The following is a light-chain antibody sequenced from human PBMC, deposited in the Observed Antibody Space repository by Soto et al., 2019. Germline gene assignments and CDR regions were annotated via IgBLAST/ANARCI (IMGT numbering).Light chain of an antibody. J-gene: IGKJ1*01. CDR2: AES. V-gene: IGKV1-39*01. CDR3: QQSYNIPRAT. CDR1: QSISIY. Sequence: DIQMTQSPSSLSASVGDRVTITCRASQSISIYLNWYQQKPGKAPKVLIYAESSLQSGVPPRFSGSGSGTDFTLTICSLQPEDFASYFCQQSYNIPRATFGQGTKVAIK.